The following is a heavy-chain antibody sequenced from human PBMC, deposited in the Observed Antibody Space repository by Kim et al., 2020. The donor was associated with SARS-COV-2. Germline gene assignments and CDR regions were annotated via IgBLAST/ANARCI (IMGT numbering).Heavy chain of an antibody. CDR2: IYYSGST. CDR3: ARRTIFGVASNWFDP. V-gene: IGHV4-39*01. CDR1: GGSISSSTYY. J-gene: IGHJ5*02. Sequence: SETLSLTCAVSGGSISSSTYYWGWIRQPPGKGLEWIGTIYYSGSTYYNPSLKSRLTISVDTSKNQFSLKLTPVTAADTAVYYCARRTIFGVASNWFDPWG. D-gene: IGHD3-3*01.